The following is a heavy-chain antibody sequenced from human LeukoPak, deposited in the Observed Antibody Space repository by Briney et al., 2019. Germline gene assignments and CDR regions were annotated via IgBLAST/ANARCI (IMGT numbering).Heavy chain of an antibody. V-gene: IGHV4-4*07. CDR2: IYTSGST. J-gene: IGHJ6*02. CDR1: GGSISSYY. Sequence: SETLSLTCTVSGGSISSYYWSWLRQPAGKGLEWIGRIYTSGSTNYNPSLKSRVTMSVDTSKNQFSLKLSSVTAADTAVYYCARDKPLPTVTTPDYYGMDVWGQGTTVTVSS. D-gene: IGHD4-17*01. CDR3: ARDKPLPTVTTPDYYGMDV.